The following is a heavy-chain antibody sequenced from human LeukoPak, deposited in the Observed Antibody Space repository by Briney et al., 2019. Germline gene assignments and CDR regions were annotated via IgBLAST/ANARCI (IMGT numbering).Heavy chain of an antibody. Sequence: PGGSLRPSCAASGFTVSSNYMSWVRQAPGKGLEWVALIWYDGSNKYYADSVKGRFTISRDNSKNTLYLQMNSLRAEDTAVYYCARGKKSLDYWGQGTLVTVSS. J-gene: IGHJ4*02. CDR1: GFTVSSNY. CDR2: IWYDGSNK. V-gene: IGHV3-33*08. CDR3: ARGKKSLDY.